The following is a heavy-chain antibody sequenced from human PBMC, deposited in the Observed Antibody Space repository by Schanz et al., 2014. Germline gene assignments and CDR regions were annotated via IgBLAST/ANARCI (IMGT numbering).Heavy chain of an antibody. Sequence: EVQLVESGGGLVKPGGSLRLSCAASGFTFSSYSMNWVRQAPGRGLEWVSSISPSSSYIYYADSVKGRFTISRDNSMNTVYLQMNSLRSDDAAVYYCARAQGVIRLYYGVDVWGQGTTVTVSS. V-gene: IGHV3-21*02. CDR2: ISPSSSYI. J-gene: IGHJ6*02. CDR3: ARAQGVIRLYYGVDV. CDR1: GFTFSSYS. D-gene: IGHD3-10*01.